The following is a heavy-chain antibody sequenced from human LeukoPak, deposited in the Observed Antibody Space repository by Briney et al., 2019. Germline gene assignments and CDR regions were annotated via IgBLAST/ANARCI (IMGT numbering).Heavy chain of an antibody. CDR2: IYYSGTT. CDR3: ASKVYDSSGHYWFDP. D-gene: IGHD3-22*01. J-gene: IGHJ5*02. Sequence: SETLSLTCSVSVGSISSSDYYWGWIRQPPGKGLEWIGSIYYSGTTYYNPSLKSRVIISVDTSKNQFSLKLRSVTAADTAVYYCASKVYDSSGHYWFDPWGQGTLVTVSS. V-gene: IGHV4-39*01. CDR1: VGSISSSDYY.